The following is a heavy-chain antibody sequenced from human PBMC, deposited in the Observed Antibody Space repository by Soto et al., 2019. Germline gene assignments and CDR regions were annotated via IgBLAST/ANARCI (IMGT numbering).Heavy chain of an antibody. CDR1: GFTFSSAW. V-gene: IGHV3-15*07. J-gene: IGHJ4*02. CDR2: IRSKIDGGTT. Sequence: GGSLRLSCAASGFTFSSAWMNWVRQAPGKGLEWVGLIRSKIDGGTTGYAAPVEGRFSISRDDSENTLYLQMNSLKAEDTAVYYCSADLPISWASSFDYWGQGALVTVSS. CDR3: SADLPISWASSFDY. D-gene: IGHD6-13*01.